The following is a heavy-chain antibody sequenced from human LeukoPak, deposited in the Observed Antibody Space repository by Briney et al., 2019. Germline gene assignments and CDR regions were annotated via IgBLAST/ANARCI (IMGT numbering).Heavy chain of an antibody. Sequence: GGSLRLSCAASGFTVSSNYMSWVRQAPGKGLEWVSVIYSGGSTYYADSVKGRFTISRDNSKNTLYLQMNSLRAEDTAVYYCAKESDSSGYYRYYFDYWGQGTLVTVSS. CDR1: GFTVSSNY. V-gene: IGHV3-53*01. J-gene: IGHJ4*02. CDR2: IYSGGST. CDR3: AKESDSSGYYRYYFDY. D-gene: IGHD3-22*01.